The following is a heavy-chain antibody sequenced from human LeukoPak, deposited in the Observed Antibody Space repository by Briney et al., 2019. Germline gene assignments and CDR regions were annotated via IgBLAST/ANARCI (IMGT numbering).Heavy chain of an antibody. J-gene: IGHJ4*02. D-gene: IGHD2-2*02. CDR3: AMASVLRWVPAAIRAGAYFDY. V-gene: IGHV3-30*12. CDR2: ISYDGSNK. Sequence: GGSLRLSCAASGFTFSSYDMHWVRQAPGKGLEWVAVISYDGSNKYYADSVKGRFTISRDNSKNTLYLQMNSLRAEDTAVYYCAMASVLRWVPAAIRAGAYFDYWGQGTLVTVSS. CDR1: GFTFSSYD.